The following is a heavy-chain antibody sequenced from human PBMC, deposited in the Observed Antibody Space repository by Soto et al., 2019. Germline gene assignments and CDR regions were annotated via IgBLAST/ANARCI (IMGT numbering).Heavy chain of an antibody. V-gene: IGHV1-18*01. CDR3: AREDRTSNWLVRALPFDY. CDR2: ISAYNGNT. Sequence: ASVKVSCKASGYTFTSYGISWVRQAPGQGLEWMGWISAYNGNTNYAQKLQGRVTMTTDTSTSTAYMELRSLRSDDTAVYYCAREDRTSNWLVRALPFDYWGQGTLVIVSS. D-gene: IGHD6-19*01. CDR1: GYTFTSYG. J-gene: IGHJ4*02.